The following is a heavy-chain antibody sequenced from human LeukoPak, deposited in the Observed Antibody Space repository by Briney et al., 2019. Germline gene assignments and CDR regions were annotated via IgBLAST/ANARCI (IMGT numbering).Heavy chain of an antibody. CDR2: ISGSGGST. CDR3: AKREHYYGSGSSYFDY. D-gene: IGHD3-10*01. V-gene: IGHV3-23*01. J-gene: IGHJ4*02. Sequence: GGSLRLSCAASGFTFSSYAMSWVRQAPGKGLEWVSDISGSGGSTYYADSVKGRFTISRDNSKNTLYLQMNSLRAEDTAVYYCAKREHYYGSGSSYFDYWGQGTLVTASS. CDR1: GFTFSSYA.